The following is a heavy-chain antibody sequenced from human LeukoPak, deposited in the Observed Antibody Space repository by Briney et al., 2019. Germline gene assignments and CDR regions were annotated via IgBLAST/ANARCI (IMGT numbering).Heavy chain of an antibody. V-gene: IGHV4-31*03. CDR2: IHDGGST. CDR3: GRVNGDYFDY. D-gene: IGHD4-17*01. Sequence: SQTLSLTCTVYGGSISSGGYYWSWIRQHPGRGLEWIGFIHDGGSTYYNPSLKSRVTISVDTSKNQFSLKLTSVTAADTVVYYCGRVNGDYFDYWGQGTLVTVSS. CDR1: GGSISSGGYY. J-gene: IGHJ4*02.